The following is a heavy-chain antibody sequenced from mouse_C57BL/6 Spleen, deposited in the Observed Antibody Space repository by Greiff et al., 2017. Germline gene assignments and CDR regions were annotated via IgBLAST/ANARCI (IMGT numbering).Heavy chain of an antibody. Sequence: VQLQQSGPELVKPGASVKLSCKASGYSFTDYNMNWVKQSNGKSLEWIGVINPNYGTTSYNQKFKGKATLTVDPSSSTAYMQLNSLTSEDSAVYYSARVDYGIARFAYWGQGTLVTVSA. V-gene: IGHV1-39*01. CDR3: ARVDYGIARFAY. CDR2: INPNYGTT. J-gene: IGHJ3*01. D-gene: IGHD1-1*01. CDR1: GYSFTDYN.